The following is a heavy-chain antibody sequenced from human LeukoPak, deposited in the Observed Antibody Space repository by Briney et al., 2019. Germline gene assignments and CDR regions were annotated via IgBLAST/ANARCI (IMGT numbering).Heavy chain of an antibody. CDR3: ARDSPQPLGYCSGGSCYSADY. CDR1: GYTFTSDG. V-gene: IGHV1-18*01. D-gene: IGHD2-15*01. CDR2: ISAYNGNT. J-gene: IGHJ4*02. Sequence: ASVKVSCKASGYTFTSDGISWVRQAPGQGLEWMGWISAYNGNTNYAQKLQGRVTMTTDTSTSTAYMELRSLRSDDTAVYYCARDSPQPLGYCSGGSCYSADYWGQGTLVTVSS.